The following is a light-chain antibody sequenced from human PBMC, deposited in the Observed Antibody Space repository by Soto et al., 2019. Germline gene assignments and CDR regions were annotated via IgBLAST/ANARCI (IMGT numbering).Light chain of an antibody. CDR3: QQHGSSPFT. CDR1: QSISSSF. V-gene: IGKV3-20*01. Sequence: EIVLTQSPGTLSLSPGERATLSCRASQSISSSFLAWYQQRPGQAPRLLIHGVSSKAAGIPDRFSGSGSGTEGTLTINRLEHEDVALYFGQQHGSSPFTCGPGIELEIK. J-gene: IGKJ3*01. CDR2: GVS.